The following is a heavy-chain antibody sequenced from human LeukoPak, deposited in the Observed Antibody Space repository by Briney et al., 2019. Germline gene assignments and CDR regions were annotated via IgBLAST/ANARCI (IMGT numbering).Heavy chain of an antibody. CDR1: GYTSTGYY. CDR2: INPNSGGT. J-gene: IGHJ6*03. V-gene: IGHV1-2*02. CDR3: ARDRRFKSNYMDV. Sequence: ASVKVSCKASGYTSTGYYMHWVRQAPGQGLEWMGWINPNSGGTNYAQKFQGRVTMTRDTSISTAYMELSRLRSDDTAVYYCARDRRFKSNYMDVWGKGTTVTVSS. D-gene: IGHD3-10*01.